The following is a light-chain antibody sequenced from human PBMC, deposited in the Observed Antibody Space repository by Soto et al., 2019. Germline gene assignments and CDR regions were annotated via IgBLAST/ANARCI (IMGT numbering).Light chain of an antibody. Sequence: QSVLAQPASVSGSPGQSITISCNGTSSDVGTYKYVSWHQQHPGKAPKLMIYEGSKRPSGVSNRFSGSKSGNTASLTISGLQAEDEADYYCCSYAGSSTYVFGTGTKVTVL. CDR1: SSDVGTYKY. CDR2: EGS. V-gene: IGLV2-23*01. CDR3: CSYAGSSTYV. J-gene: IGLJ1*01.